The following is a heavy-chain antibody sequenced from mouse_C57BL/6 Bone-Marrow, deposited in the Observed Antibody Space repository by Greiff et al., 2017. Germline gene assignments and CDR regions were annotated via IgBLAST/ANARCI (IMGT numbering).Heavy chain of an antibody. V-gene: IGHV14-2*01. CDR3: ARDTTEGAVDY. CDR2: IGPGDGET. D-gene: IGHD1-1*01. Sequence: VQLQQSGAELVKPGASVKLSCTASGFTINDYYMHWVKQRPEQGLEWIGRIGPGDGETKYAPKFKGKATITADTSSNTAYLQLSSLTSEDTAIYYCARDTTEGAVDYWGQGTTLTVSS. CDR1: GFTINDYY. J-gene: IGHJ2*01.